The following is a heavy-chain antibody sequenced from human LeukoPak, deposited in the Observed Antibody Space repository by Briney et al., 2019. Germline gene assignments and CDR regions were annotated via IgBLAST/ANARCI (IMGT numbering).Heavy chain of an antibody. CDR2: ISAYNGNT. J-gene: IGHJ6*02. CDR1: GYTFTSYG. V-gene: IGHV1-18*01. CDR3: ARVGYCSGGSCYLHYYYYYGMDV. D-gene: IGHD2-15*01. Sequence: ASVKVSCKASGYTFTSYGISWVRQAPGQGLEWMGWISAYNGNTNYAQKLQGRVTMTTDTSTSTAYMELRSLRSDDTAVYYCARVGYCSGGSCYLHYYYYYGMDVWGQGTTVTVSS.